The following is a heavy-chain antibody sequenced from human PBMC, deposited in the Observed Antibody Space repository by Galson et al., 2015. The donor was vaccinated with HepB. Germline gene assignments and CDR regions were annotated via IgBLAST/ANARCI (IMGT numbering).Heavy chain of an antibody. CDR2: IKSKTDGGTS. D-gene: IGHD2-2*01. CDR1: GFTFSNAW. Sequence: SLRLSCAASGFTFSNAWMSWVRQAPGKGLEWVGRIKSKTDGGTSDYAAPVKGRFTISRDDSKNTLYKQMNSLKTEDTAVYYCTTDQDVVVPAAKFDAFDNWGQGILVTVSS. J-gene: IGHJ4*02. CDR3: TTDQDVVVPAAKFDAFDN. V-gene: IGHV3-15*01.